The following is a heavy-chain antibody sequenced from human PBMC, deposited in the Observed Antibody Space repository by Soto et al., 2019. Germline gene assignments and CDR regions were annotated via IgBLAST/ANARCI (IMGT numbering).Heavy chain of an antibody. J-gene: IGHJ4*02. Sequence: PGGSLRLSCAASGFTFDDYAMHWVRQAPGKGLEWVSGISWNSGSIGYADSVKGRFTISRDNAKNSLYLQMNSLRAEDTALYYCAKDRTYGDYSLSYYFAYWGQGTLVTVSS. D-gene: IGHD4-17*01. CDR1: GFTFDDYA. V-gene: IGHV3-9*01. CDR3: AKDRTYGDYSLSYYFAY. CDR2: ISWNSGSI.